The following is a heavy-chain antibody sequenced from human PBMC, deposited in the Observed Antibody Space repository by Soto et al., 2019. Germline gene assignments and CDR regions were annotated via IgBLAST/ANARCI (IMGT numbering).Heavy chain of an antibody. CDR3: ASQIVVVPAAMGIAAAGLAGAFDI. V-gene: IGHV1-18*01. D-gene: IGHD2-2*01. CDR1: GYTFTSYG. CDR2: ISASNGNT. J-gene: IGHJ3*02. Sequence: ASVKVSCKASGYTFTSYGFSWVRQAPGQGLEWMGWISASNGNTNYAQKLQGRVTMTTDTSTGTAYMELRSLRSDDTAVYYCASQIVVVPAAMGIAAAGLAGAFDIWGQGTMVTLSS.